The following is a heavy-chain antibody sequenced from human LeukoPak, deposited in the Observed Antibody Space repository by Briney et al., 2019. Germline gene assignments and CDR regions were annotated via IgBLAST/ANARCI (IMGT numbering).Heavy chain of an antibody. D-gene: IGHD1-26*01. CDR2: FDPEDGET. V-gene: IGHV1-24*01. CDR3: ATRYSGSYYSDY. J-gene: IGHJ4*02. Sequence: ASVKVSCKVSGYTLTELSMHWVRQAPGKGLEWMGGFDPEDGETIYAQKFQGRVTMTEDTSTDTAYMELSSLRSEDTAVYYCATRYSGSYYSDYWGQGTLVTVSS. CDR1: GYTLTELS.